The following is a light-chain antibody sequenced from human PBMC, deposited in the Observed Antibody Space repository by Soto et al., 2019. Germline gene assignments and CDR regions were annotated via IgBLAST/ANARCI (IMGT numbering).Light chain of an antibody. J-gene: IGKJ1*01. Sequence: VLTQSPGTLSLSAGQRATLSCRASQSVSGDYIAWYQQKSGQAPRLLIYGVFTRATGISARFSGSGSGTLFTLTISSLQSEDFAVYYCQQYNNWPTWTFGQGTKVDIK. CDR1: QSVSGD. CDR3: QQYNNWPTWT. CDR2: GVF. V-gene: IGKV3-15*01.